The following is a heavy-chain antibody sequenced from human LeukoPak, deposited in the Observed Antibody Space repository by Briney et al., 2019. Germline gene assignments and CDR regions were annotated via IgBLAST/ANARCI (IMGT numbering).Heavy chain of an antibody. V-gene: IGHV3-11*01. CDR1: GFTFSDYY. CDR2: ISSSGSTI. Sequence: GGSLRLSCAASGFTFSDYYMSWIRQAPGKGLEWVSYISSSGSTIYYADSVKGRFTISRDNAMNSLYLQMNSLRAEDTAVYYCARAPVDIVATIGYYYGMDVWGQGTTVTVSS. J-gene: IGHJ6*02. D-gene: IGHD5-12*01. CDR3: ARAPVDIVATIGYYYGMDV.